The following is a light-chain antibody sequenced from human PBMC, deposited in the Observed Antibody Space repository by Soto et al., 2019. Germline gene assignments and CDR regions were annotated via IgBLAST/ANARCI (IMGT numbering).Light chain of an antibody. CDR2: VAS. V-gene: IGKV3-11*01. CDR1: QSVHNF. Sequence: LRQCPATVSLSEGERAAXSCKASQSVHNFLAWYQQKPVQAPKLLIYVASNMSACIPAKFTGSGSGTDFHLTINTTAPKDFAIYYCQRRSNLRPITFGQGTRLEIK. J-gene: IGKJ5*01. CDR3: QRRSNLRPIT.